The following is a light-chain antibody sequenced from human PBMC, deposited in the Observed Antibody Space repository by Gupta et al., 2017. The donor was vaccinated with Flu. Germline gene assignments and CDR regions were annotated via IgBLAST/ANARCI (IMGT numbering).Light chain of an antibody. CDR3: STYAGSNNLL. CDR2: EVI. Sequence: QSALTQPPSAPGSPGPSVTISCTGTSSDLGGHNYVSWYQQRPGKAPKLMIYEVIKRPSGVPDRFSGSKSGNTASLTVSGLQAEDEADYYCSTYAGSNNLLFGGGTRLTVL. J-gene: IGLJ2*01. V-gene: IGLV2-8*01. CDR1: SSDLGGHNY.